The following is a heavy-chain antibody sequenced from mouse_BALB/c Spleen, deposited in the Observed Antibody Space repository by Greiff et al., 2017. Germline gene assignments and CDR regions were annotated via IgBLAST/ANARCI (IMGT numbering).Heavy chain of an antibody. CDR1: GYTFTSYW. J-gene: IGHJ1*01. V-gene: IGHV1S81*02. Sequence: VQLQQPGAELVKPGASVKLSCKASGYTFTSYWMHWVKQRPGQGLEWIGEINPSNGRTNYNEKFKSKATLTVDKSSSTAYMQLSSLTSEDSAVYYCARDKNDVYWYFDVWGAGTTVTVSS. CDR3: ARDKNDVYWYFDV. CDR2: INPSNGRT. D-gene: IGHD2-3*01.